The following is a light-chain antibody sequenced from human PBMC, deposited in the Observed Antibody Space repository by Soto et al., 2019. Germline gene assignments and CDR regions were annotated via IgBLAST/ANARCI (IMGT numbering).Light chain of an antibody. CDR2: DAS. J-gene: IGKJ1*01. Sequence: IQMTQSPSTLSASVGDRVSIPFRASQSISSWLAWYQQKPGKAPKLLIYDASSLESGVPSRFSGSGSGTEFTLTISSLQPDDFATYYCQQYSSSSEWTFGQGTKVDIK. CDR3: QQYSSSSEWT. V-gene: IGKV1-5*01. CDR1: QSISSW.